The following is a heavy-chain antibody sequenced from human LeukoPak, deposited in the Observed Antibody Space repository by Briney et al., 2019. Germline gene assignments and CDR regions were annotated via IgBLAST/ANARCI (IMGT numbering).Heavy chain of an antibody. CDR3: AREKTVALTE. D-gene: IGHD6-19*01. Sequence: PEASVKVSCKASGYSFTSYGICWVRQAPGQGLEWMGWISTYNRNTNYAQKLQGRVSMTTDKSTNTAYMELRSLRSDDTAVYYCAREKTVALTEWGQGTLVTVSS. V-gene: IGHV1-18*01. CDR2: ISTYNRNT. CDR1: GYSFTSYG. J-gene: IGHJ4*02.